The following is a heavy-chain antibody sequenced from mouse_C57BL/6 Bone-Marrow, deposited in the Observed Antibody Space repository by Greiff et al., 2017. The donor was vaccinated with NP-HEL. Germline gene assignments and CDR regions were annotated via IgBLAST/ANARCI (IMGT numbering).Heavy chain of an antibody. D-gene: IGHD4-1*01. CDR3: ASWLGRDYFDY. CDR1: GYTFTDYY. J-gene: IGHJ2*01. CDR2: IFPGSGST. Sequence: QVQLKESGPELVKPGASVKISCKASGYTFTDYYINWVKQRPGQGLEWIGWIFPGSGSTYYNEKFKGKATLTVDKSSSTAYMLLSSLTSEDSAVYFCASWLGRDYFDYWGQGTTLTVSS. V-gene: IGHV1-75*01.